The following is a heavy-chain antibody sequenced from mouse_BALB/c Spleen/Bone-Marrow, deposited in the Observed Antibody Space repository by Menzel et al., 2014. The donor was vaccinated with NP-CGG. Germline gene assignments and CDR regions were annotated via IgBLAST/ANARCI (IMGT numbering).Heavy chain of an antibody. CDR3: ARDHNYKGFAY. CDR2: ISNLAYSI. J-gene: IGHJ3*01. Sequence: EVQLVESGGGLVQPGGSRKFSCAASGFTFSDYGMAWVRQAPGKGPEWVAFISNLAYSIYYADTVTGQFTISRENAKNTLYLKMSSLRSEDTAMYCCARDHNYKGFAYWGQGTLVTVSA. CDR1: GFTFSDYG. D-gene: IGHD1-1*01. V-gene: IGHV5-15*02.